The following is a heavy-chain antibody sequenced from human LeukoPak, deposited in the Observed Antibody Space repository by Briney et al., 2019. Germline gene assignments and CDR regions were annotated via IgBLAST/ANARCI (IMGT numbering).Heavy chain of an antibody. Sequence: SETLSLTCTVSGGSISSGGYYWSWIRQPPGKGLEWIGYIYHSGSTYYNPSLKSRVTISVDRSKNQFSLKLSSVTAADTAVYYCARLAGHNPFRVENYWGQGILVTVSS. CDR2: IYHSGST. D-gene: IGHD3-3*01. CDR3: ARLAGHNPFRVENY. CDR1: GGSISSGGYY. J-gene: IGHJ4*02. V-gene: IGHV4-30-2*01.